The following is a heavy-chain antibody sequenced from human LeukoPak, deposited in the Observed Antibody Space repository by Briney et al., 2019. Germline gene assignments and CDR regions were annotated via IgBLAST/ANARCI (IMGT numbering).Heavy chain of an antibody. Sequence: GGSLRLSCVASGFXFSSYWIHWVRQAPGKGLVWVSRINSDGSSTSYADSVKGRFTISRDNAKNTLYLQVSSLRAEDTAVYYCARAYSGSYFSDFWGQGTLVPVSS. CDR2: INSDGSST. J-gene: IGHJ4*02. D-gene: IGHD1-26*01. CDR1: GFXFSSYW. CDR3: ARAYSGSYFSDF. V-gene: IGHV3-74*01.